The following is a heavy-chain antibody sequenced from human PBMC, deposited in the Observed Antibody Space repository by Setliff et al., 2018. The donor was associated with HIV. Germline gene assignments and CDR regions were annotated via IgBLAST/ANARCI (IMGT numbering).Heavy chain of an antibody. CDR1: GYTFTGYY. CDR2: INPNSGGT. Sequence: GASVKVSCKASGYTFTGYYMHWVRQAPGQGLEWMGWINPNSGGTNYAQKFQGRVTMTRDTSISTAYMEVSRLRSDDTAVFYCARDPSLYDSSGYYYYYFDYWGQGTRVTVS. V-gene: IGHV1-2*02. J-gene: IGHJ4*02. CDR3: ARDPSLYDSSGYYYYYFDY. D-gene: IGHD3-22*01.